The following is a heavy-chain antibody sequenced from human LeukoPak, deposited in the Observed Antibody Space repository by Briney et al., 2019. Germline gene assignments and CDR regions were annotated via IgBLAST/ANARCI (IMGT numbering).Heavy chain of an antibody. CDR3: ARDSGIAAAGSGFDY. D-gene: IGHD6-13*01. CDR2: IYTSGST. Sequence: SETLSLTCTVSGDSISSSSYYWGWIRQPPGKGLEWIGRIYTSGSTNYNPSLKSRVTISVDTSKNQFSLKLSSVTAADTAVYYCARDSGIAAAGSGFDYWGQGTLVTVSS. CDR1: GDSISSSSYY. V-gene: IGHV4-61*02. J-gene: IGHJ4*02.